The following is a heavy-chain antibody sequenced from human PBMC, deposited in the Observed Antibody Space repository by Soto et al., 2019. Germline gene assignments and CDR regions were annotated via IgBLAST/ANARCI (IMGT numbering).Heavy chain of an antibody. CDR2: ITDTGGDA. D-gene: IGHD3-10*01. CDR1: GLTFVSRA. CDR3: ARGSTDSYPGSRIFDF. V-gene: IGHV3-23*01. Sequence: GGSLRLSSVDSGLTFVSRATRWVRQAPGEGLQWVSTITDTGGDAKYADSVRGRFVISRDNSKKTLYLQMTSLTAEDSAMYYCARGSTDSYPGSRIFDFWGRGTLVTVSS. J-gene: IGHJ4*02.